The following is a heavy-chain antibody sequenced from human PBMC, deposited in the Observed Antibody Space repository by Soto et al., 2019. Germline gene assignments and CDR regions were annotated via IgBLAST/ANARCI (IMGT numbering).Heavy chain of an antibody. V-gene: IGHV4-34*01. CDR1: GGSFSGYY. CDR3: ARGPLSVVVVAARVYYYGMDV. CDR2: INHSGST. D-gene: IGHD2-15*01. Sequence: QVQLQQWGAGLLKPSETLSLTCAVYGGSFSGYYWSWIRQPPGKGLEWIGEINHSGSTNYNPSLKGRGTIAGDTRNNQFYLKLSSGTAADTAVYYCARGPLSVVVVAARVYYYGMDVWGQGTKVTVSS. J-gene: IGHJ6*02.